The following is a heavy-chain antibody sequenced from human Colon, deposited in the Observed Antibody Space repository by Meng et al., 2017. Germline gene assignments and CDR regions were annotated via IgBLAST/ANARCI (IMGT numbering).Heavy chain of an antibody. CDR1: GFTFSDHY. D-gene: IGHD1-26*01. V-gene: IGHV3-72*01. CDR2: TRNRANSYTT. Sequence: GESLKISCAASGFTFSDHYMDWVRQAPGKGLEWVGRTRNRANSYTTEYAASVKGRFTISRDDSKNSLYVHMNSLKTEDTAVYFCARAAVAGVGATPYYFDYWGQGTLVTVSS. J-gene: IGHJ4*02. CDR3: ARAAVAGVGATPYYFDY.